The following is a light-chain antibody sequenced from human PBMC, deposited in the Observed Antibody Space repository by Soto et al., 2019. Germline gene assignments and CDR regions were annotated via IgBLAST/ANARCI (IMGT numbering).Light chain of an antibody. CDR2: SSN. CDR3: AAWDDSLNGFWV. J-gene: IGLJ3*02. CDR1: TSNIGSNT. V-gene: IGLV1-44*01. Sequence: QSVLTQPPSASGTPGQRVTISCSGSTSNIGSNTVNWYQQLPGTAPKLLIYSSNQWPSGVPDRFSGSKSGTSASLAISGLQSDDEADYYCAAWDDSLNGFWVFGGGTKVTVL.